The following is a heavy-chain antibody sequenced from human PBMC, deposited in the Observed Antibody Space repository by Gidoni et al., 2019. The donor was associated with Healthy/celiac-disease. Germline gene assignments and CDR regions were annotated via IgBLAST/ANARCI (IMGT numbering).Heavy chain of an antibody. D-gene: IGHD2-2*01. CDR1: GFTFSSYS. J-gene: IGHJ4*02. CDR2: IRSSSSYI. V-gene: IGHV3-21*01. Sequence: EVQLVESGGGLVKPGGSLRLDCAASGFTFSSYSMNWVRQAPGKGLEWVSSIRSSSSYIYYADSVKGRFTISRDNAKNSLYLQMNSLRAEDTAVYYCARDSYCSSTSCYAAPFDYWGQGTLVTVSS. CDR3: ARDSYCSSTSCYAAPFDY.